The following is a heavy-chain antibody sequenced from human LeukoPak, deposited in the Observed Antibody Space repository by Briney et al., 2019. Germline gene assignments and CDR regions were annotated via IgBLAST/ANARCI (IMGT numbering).Heavy chain of an antibody. CDR2: INTNTGNP. Sequence: ASVKVSCKASGYTFTSYAMNWVRQAPGQGLEWMGWINTNTGNPTYAQGFTGRFVFSLDTSVSTAYLQISSLKAEDTAVYYCARAALGWFGESHDAFDIWGQGTMVTVSS. CDR3: ARAALGWFGESHDAFDI. D-gene: IGHD3-10*01. V-gene: IGHV7-4-1*02. J-gene: IGHJ3*02. CDR1: GYTFTSYA.